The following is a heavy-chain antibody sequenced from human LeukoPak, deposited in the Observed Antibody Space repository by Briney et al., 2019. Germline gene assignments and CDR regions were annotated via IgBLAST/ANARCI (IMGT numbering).Heavy chain of an antibody. D-gene: IGHD4-11*01. V-gene: IGHV1-18*01. CDR3: ARDLYRDSLPVSWFDP. CDR1: GYTFTSYG. J-gene: IGHJ5*02. Sequence: GASVMVSCKASGYTFTSYGISWVRQAPGQGLEWMGWISDYNGNTNYAQKLQGRVTMTTDTSTSTAYMELRSLRSDDTAVYYCARDLYRDSLPVSWFDPWGQGTLVTVSS. CDR2: ISDYNGNT.